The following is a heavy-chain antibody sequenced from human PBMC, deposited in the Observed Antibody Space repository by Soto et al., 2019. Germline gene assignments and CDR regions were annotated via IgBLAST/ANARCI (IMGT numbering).Heavy chain of an antibody. D-gene: IGHD1-1*01. V-gene: IGHV4-31*03. CDR2: IYHTGST. CDR3: ARATGTLRSRNCDN. J-gene: IGHJ4*02. Sequence: SETLSLTCSVSGGSISTVGHYWTWIRQPPGKGLEWIGSIYHTGSTYYSKSLRSRLTMSVDTSKSQFSLRLSSVTAADTAVYYCARATGTLRSRNCDNWGQGSLVTVS. CDR1: GGSISTVGHY.